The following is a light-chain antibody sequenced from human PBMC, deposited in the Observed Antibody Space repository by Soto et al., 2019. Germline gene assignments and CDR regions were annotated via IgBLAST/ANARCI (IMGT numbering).Light chain of an antibody. CDR3: QQYNNWPPIT. Sequence: EIVLTQSPGTLSLSPGERATLSCRASQSVSSSYLACYQQKPGQAPRLLIYGASTRATGIPARFSGSGSGTEFTLTISSLQSEDFAVYYCQQYNNWPPITFGQGTQREIK. CDR1: QSVSSSY. V-gene: IGKV3-15*01. J-gene: IGKJ5*01. CDR2: GAS.